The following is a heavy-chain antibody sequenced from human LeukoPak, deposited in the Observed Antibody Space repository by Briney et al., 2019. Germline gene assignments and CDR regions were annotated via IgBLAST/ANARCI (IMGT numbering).Heavy chain of an antibody. V-gene: IGHV3-33*01. CDR2: IWYDGSNK. Sequence: GGSLRLSCAASGFTFSSYGMHWVRQAPGKGLEWVAVIWYDGSNKYYADSVKGRFTISRDNSKNTLYLQMSSLRTEDTAVYYCARDGGTDGNTAFDIWGQGTMVTVSS. CDR1: GFTFSSYG. D-gene: IGHD3-16*01. CDR3: ARDGGTDGNTAFDI. J-gene: IGHJ3*02.